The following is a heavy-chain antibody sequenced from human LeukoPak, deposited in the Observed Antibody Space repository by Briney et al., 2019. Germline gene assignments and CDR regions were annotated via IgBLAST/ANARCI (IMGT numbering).Heavy chain of an antibody. CDR1: GFTVSSNY. CDR2: IYSGGST. D-gene: IGHD3-22*01. Sequence: GGSLRLSCAASGFTVSSNYMSWVRQAPGKGLEWVSVIYSGGSTYYADSVKGRFTISRDNSKNTLYLQMNSLRAEDTAVYYCAKESGAMIVVWFDPWGQGTLVTVSS. J-gene: IGHJ5*02. CDR3: AKESGAMIVVWFDP. V-gene: IGHV3-53*01.